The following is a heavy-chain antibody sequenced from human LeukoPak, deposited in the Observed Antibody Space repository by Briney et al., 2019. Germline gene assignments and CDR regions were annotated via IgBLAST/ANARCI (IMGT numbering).Heavy chain of an antibody. V-gene: IGHV3-74*01. CDR3: ARELPREVTLDY. J-gene: IGHJ4*01. D-gene: IGHD2-21*02. Sequence: GGALRLSCAVSGFTFISYGMQGVRQAPGKGLAWVSRINTDGSGTAYADSVKGRYTISRDNAKNTLYLQMNSLRAEDTALYYCARELPREVTLDYWGQGTLVTVSS. CDR2: INTDGSGT. CDR1: GFTFISYG.